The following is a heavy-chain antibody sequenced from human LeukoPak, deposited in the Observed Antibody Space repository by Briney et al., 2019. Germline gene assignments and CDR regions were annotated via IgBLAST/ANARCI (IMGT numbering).Heavy chain of an antibody. CDR1: GFTFSSYW. CDR2: INSDGSST. V-gene: IGHV3-74*01. CDR3: ARDLTARVYGYFDY. D-gene: IGHD3-10*01. Sequence: GGSLRLSCAASGFTFSSYWRHWVRQAPGKGLVCVSRINSDGSSTSYADSVKGRFTISRDNAKNTLYLQMNSLRAEDTAVYYCARDLTARVYGYFDYWGQGTLVTDSS. J-gene: IGHJ4*02.